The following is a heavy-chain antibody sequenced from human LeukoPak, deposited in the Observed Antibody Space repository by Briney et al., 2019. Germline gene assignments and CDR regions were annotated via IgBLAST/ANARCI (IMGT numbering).Heavy chain of an antibody. CDR3: ARDSAYGSGTRLPGY. D-gene: IGHD3-10*01. V-gene: IGHV1-46*01. J-gene: IGHJ4*02. Sequence: ASVKVSCKASGYTFTGYYMHWVRQAPGQGLEWMGIINPSGGSTSYAQKFQGRVTMTRDTSTSTVYMELSSLRSEDTAVYYCARDSAYGSGTRLPGYWGQGTLVTVSS. CDR1: GYTFTGYY. CDR2: INPSGGST.